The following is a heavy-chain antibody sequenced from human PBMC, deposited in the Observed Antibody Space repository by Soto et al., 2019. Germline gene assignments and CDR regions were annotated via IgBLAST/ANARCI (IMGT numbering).Heavy chain of an antibody. D-gene: IGHD3-16*01. CDR1: GFTFNGAW. CDR2: VKSKIDGGTI. V-gene: IGHV3-15*07. J-gene: IGHJ4*02. Sequence: EVQLVESGGGLVEPGGSLRLSCAASGFTFNGAWMNWVRQAPGKGLEWVGRVKSKIDGGTIDYAAPVKGRFTISRDDSRNTVSLQMNSLRTEDSAMSYCSADLPDWGAYAFDYWGEGTLVTVSS. CDR3: SADLPDWGAYAFDY.